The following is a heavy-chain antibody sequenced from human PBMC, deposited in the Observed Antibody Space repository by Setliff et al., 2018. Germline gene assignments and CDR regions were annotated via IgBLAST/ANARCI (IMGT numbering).Heavy chain of an antibody. J-gene: IGHJ4*02. D-gene: IGHD3-16*01. CDR2: IYHDGNP. V-gene: IGHV4-4*02. Sequence: SETLSLTCGVSGASINSPTWWSWVRQPPGKGLEWIGEIYHDGNPIYNPSAVHYTPSLKIRVNISVDKSKNQFSLKLTSVTAADTAVYYCARGGGGYHSDFWGPGILVTVSS. CDR3: ARGGGGYHSDF. CDR1: GASINSPTW.